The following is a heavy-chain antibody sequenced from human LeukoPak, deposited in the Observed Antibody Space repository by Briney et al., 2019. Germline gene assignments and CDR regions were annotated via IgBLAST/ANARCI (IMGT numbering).Heavy chain of an antibody. V-gene: IGHV1-2*02. Sequence: ASVKVSCKASGYTFTGYYMHWVRQAPGQGLEWMGWINPNSGGTNYAQKFQGRVTMTTDTSINTAYLELSSLRYDDTAVYYCAREPPPIVATTPFDYWGQGILVTVSS. D-gene: IGHD5-12*01. CDR3: AREPPPIVATTPFDY. CDR1: GYTFTGYY. J-gene: IGHJ4*02. CDR2: INPNSGGT.